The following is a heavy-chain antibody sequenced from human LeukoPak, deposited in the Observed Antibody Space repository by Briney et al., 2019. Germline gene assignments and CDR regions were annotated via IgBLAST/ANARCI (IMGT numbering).Heavy chain of an antibody. CDR2: IYYSGST. CDR1: GGSVSSGSYY. Sequence: SETLSLTCTVSGGSVSSGSYYWSWIRQPPGKGLEWIGYIYYSGSTNYNPSLKSRVTISVDTSKNQFSLKLSSVTAADPAVYYCARGGEGQFDYWGQGTLVTVSS. J-gene: IGHJ4*02. V-gene: IGHV4-61*01. CDR3: ARGGEGQFDY. D-gene: IGHD3-10*01.